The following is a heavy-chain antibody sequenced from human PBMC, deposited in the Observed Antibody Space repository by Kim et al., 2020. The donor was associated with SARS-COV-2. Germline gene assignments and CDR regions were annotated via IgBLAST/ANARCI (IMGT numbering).Heavy chain of an antibody. D-gene: IGHD3-3*01. V-gene: IGHV3-21*01. Sequence: GGSLRLSCAASGFTFSSYSMNWVRQAPGKGLEWVSSISSSSSYIYYADSVKGRFTISRDNAKNSLYLQMNSLRAEDTAVYYCARDFWSGYYPYYFDYWGQGTLVTVSS. CDR1: GFTFSSYS. CDR3: ARDFWSGYYPYYFDY. CDR2: ISSSSSYI. J-gene: IGHJ4*02.